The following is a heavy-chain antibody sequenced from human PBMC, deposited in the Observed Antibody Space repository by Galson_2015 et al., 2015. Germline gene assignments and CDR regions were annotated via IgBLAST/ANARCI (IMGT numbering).Heavy chain of an antibody. CDR2: TYHRSKWYN. Sequence: CAISGDSVSSNSAAWNWIRQSPPRGLEWLGRTYHRSKWYNDYAESVKSRITINPDTSKNQFSLQLNSVTPEDTAVYYCAREVQRIYYFDYWGQGTLVTVSS. CDR3: AREVQRIYYFDY. CDR1: GDSVSSNSAA. D-gene: IGHD6-25*01. J-gene: IGHJ4*02. V-gene: IGHV6-1*01.